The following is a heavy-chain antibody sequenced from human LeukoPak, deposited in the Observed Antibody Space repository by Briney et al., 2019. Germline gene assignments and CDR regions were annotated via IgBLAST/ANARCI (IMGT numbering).Heavy chain of an antibody. Sequence: PGGSLRLSCAASGFTFSSYGMHWVRQAPGKGLEWVAFIRYDGSNKYYADSVKGRFTISRDNSKNTLYLQMNSLRAEDTAVYYCAKDQGGNYYGSGSYSFYYYCGMDVWGQGTTVTVSS. V-gene: IGHV3-30*02. J-gene: IGHJ6*02. CDR3: AKDQGGNYYGSGSYSFYYYCGMDV. D-gene: IGHD3-10*01. CDR1: GFTFSSYG. CDR2: IRYDGSNK.